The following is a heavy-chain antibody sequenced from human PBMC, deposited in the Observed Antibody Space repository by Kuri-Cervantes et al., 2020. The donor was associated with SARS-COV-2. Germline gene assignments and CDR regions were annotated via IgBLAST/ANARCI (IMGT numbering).Heavy chain of an antibody. V-gene: IGHV3-30-3*01. D-gene: IGHD3/OR15-3a*01. CDR2: TSYDGSNK. CDR1: GFTFSSYA. CDR3: ARDLGLVHPFDI. Sequence: LSLTCAASGFTFSSYAMHWVRQAPGKGLEWVAVTSYDGSNKYYADSVKGRFTISRDNSKNTLYLQMNSLRAEDTAVYYCARDLGLVHPFDIWGQGTMVTVSS. J-gene: IGHJ3*02.